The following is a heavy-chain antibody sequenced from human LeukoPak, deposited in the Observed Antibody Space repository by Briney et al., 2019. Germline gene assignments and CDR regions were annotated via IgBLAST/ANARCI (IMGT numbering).Heavy chain of an antibody. V-gene: IGHV4-39*07. J-gene: IGHJ3*02. Sequence: SETLSLTCTVSGGSISSSSYYWGWIRQPPGKGLEWIGSIYYSGSTYYNPSLKSRVTISVDTSKNQFSLKLSSVTAADTAVYYCARDRAAAAGTAFGIWGQGTMVTVSS. D-gene: IGHD6-13*01. CDR1: GGSISSSSYY. CDR2: IYYSGST. CDR3: ARDRAAAAGTAFGI.